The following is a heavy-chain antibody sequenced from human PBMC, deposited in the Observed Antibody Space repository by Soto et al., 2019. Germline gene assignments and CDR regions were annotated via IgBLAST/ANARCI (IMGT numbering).Heavy chain of an antibody. D-gene: IGHD3-10*01. CDR1: GGSISSYY. J-gene: IGHJ4*02. CDR2: IYYSGST. V-gene: IGHV4-59*01. CDR3: ARVGGSGSPIDY. Sequence: SETLSLTCTVSGGSISSYYWSRIRQPPGKGLEWIGYIYYSGSTNYNPSLKSRVTISVDTSKNQFSLKLSSVTAADTAVYYCARVGGSGSPIDYWGQGTLSPSPQ.